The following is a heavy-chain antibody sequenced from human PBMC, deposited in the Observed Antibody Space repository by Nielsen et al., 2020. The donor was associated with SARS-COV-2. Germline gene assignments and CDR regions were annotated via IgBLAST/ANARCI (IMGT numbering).Heavy chain of an antibody. Sequence: GGSLRLSCAASGFTFSIYTMNWVRQAPGKGLEWLSYISSSSSSMHYADSVKGRFTISRDNAKNSLYLQMNSLRAEDTAVYYYARGAVYYMDVWGKGTTVTVSS. CDR3: ARGAVYYMDV. J-gene: IGHJ6*03. CDR2: ISSSSSSM. V-gene: IGHV3-48*01. CDR1: GFTFSIYT.